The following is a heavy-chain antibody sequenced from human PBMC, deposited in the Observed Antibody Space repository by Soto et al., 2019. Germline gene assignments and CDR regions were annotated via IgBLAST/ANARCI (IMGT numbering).Heavy chain of an antibody. D-gene: IGHD2-15*01. J-gene: IGHJ4*02. Sequence: GGSLRLSCAASGFTFSSYWMSWVRQAPGKGLEWVANIKQDGSEKYYVDSVKGRFTISRDNAKNSLYLQMNSLRAEDTAVYYCARNQVLGYCSGGSCYGAEYWGQGTLVTVSS. CDR2: IKQDGSEK. CDR1: GFTFSSYW. V-gene: IGHV3-7*01. CDR3: ARNQVLGYCSGGSCYGAEY.